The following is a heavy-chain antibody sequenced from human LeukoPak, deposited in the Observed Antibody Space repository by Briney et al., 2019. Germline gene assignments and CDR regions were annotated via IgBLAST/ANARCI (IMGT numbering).Heavy chain of an antibody. CDR2: FSWHNAGI. Sequence: PGGSLRLSCAASVFTFHDYAMHWVRQAPGKGLEWVSGFSWHNAGIAYADSVKRRFIISRDNARNSLYLQMTSLKNEHAALYYCVKESGQGGNRYWYFDLWGRGTLVTVSS. V-gene: IGHV3-9*01. D-gene: IGHD4-23*01. CDR3: VKESGQGGNRYWYFDL. CDR1: VFTFHDYA. J-gene: IGHJ2*01.